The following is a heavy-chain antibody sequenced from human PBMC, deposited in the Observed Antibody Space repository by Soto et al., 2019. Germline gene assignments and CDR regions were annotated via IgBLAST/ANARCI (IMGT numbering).Heavy chain of an antibody. CDR2: ISSAGGT. V-gene: IGHV3-66*01. Sequence: EVQLVASGGGLVQPGGSLSLSGAASGITVTNCFMTWVRQAPGKGLEWVSVISSAGGTYYADSVKGRFTISRDNYRNTLYLQMNTLRAEDTAVYYCARDELGGAYDFWHGGQGTLVTVSS. CDR1: GITVTNCF. CDR3: ARDELGGAYDFWH. J-gene: IGHJ4*02. D-gene: IGHD3-3*01.